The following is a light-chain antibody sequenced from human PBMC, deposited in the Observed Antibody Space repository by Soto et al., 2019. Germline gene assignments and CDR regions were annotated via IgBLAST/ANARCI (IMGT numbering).Light chain of an antibody. CDR2: DVT. Sequence: QSALTQPPSASGSPGQSVTISCTGASSDVGGYDFVSWYQQHPGKAPKLMIYDVTKRPSGVPDRFSGSKSCNTASMTVSWLQADDEADYYCTSYAGSRLPVAFGGGTKVTVL. V-gene: IGLV2-8*01. CDR3: TSYAGSRLPVA. CDR1: SSDVGGYDF. J-gene: IGLJ2*01.